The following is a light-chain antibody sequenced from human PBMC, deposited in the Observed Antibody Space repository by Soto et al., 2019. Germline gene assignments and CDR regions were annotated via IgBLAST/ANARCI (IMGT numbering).Light chain of an antibody. J-gene: IGKJ1*01. CDR1: QSVSSSY. CDR3: QKYGSSPPLWT. CDR2: GAS. Sequence: EIVLTQSPGTLSLSPGERATLSCRASQSVSSSYLAWYQQKPGQAPRLLIYGASSRATGIPDRFSGSGAGTVFTLTISGLGREDCAVFYCQKYGSSPPLWTFGRGPRVGIK. V-gene: IGKV3-20*01.